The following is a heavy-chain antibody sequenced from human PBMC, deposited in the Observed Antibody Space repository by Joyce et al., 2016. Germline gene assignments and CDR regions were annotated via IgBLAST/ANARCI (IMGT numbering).Heavy chain of an antibody. D-gene: IGHD6-25*01. Sequence: QVQLVESGGGVVQPGRSLRLSCAASGLTLSNYGVHWVRQAPGKGLEWVAVISYDGIYKYYADSVKGRFTISRDNSENTVFLEMNSLRAEDTAVYYCAKILTATYSSGWFLDYWGQGTLVTVSS. J-gene: IGHJ4*02. CDR1: GLTLSNYG. CDR3: AKILTATYSSGWFLDY. V-gene: IGHV3-30*18. CDR2: ISYDGIYK.